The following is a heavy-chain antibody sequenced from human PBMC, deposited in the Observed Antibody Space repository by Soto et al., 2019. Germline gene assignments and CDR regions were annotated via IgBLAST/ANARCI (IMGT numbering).Heavy chain of an antibody. CDR1: GFTLSSYE. Sequence: PGGSLRLSCAASGFTLSSYEMNWVRQAPGKGLEWVSYISSSGNTIYYADSVKGRFTISRDNAKNSLYLQMNSLRAEDTAVYYCARGLTGYSYGVDYWGQGTLVTVSS. CDR2: ISSSGNTI. CDR3: ARGLTGYSYGVDY. D-gene: IGHD5-18*01. J-gene: IGHJ4*02. V-gene: IGHV3-48*03.